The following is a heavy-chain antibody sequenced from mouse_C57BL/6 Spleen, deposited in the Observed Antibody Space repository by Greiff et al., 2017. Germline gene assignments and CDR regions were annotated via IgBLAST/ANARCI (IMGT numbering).Heavy chain of an antibody. J-gene: IGHJ2*01. CDR3: ARLLYSYFDY. CDR1: GYAFSSYW. Sequence: VKLVESGAELVKPGASVKISCKASGYAFSSYWMNWVKQRPGKGLEWIGQIYPGDGGTNYNGKFKGKATLTADKSSSTAYMQLSSLTSEDSAVYFCARLLYSYFDYWGQGTTLTVSS. CDR2: IYPGDGGT. V-gene: IGHV1-80*01. D-gene: IGHD1-3*01.